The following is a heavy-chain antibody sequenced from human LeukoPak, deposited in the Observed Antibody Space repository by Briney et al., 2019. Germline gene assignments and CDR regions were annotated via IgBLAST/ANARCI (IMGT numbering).Heavy chain of an antibody. Sequence: SETLSLTCTVSGGSISSYYWSWIRQPPGKGLEWIGYIYYSGSTNYNPSLKSRVTISVDTSKNQFSLKLSSVTAADTAVYYCARRSYYYDSSGYNPGAFDIWGQGTMVTVSS. CDR3: ARRSYYYDSSGYNPGAFDI. J-gene: IGHJ3*02. CDR2: IYYSGST. D-gene: IGHD3-22*01. CDR1: GGSISSYY. V-gene: IGHV4-59*01.